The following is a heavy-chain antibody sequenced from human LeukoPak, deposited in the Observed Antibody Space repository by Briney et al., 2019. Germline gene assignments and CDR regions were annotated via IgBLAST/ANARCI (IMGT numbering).Heavy chain of an antibody. CDR2: INPNSGVT. Sequence: ASVKVSCKASGYTLTAYYMHWVRQAPGQGPEWMGWINPNSGVTNYAQKSQGRVIMTSDTSISTAYMEFSRLRSDDTAMYYCARDLGVTVRPFSLFYWGQGTLVTVSS. D-gene: IGHD6-6*01. CDR3: ARDLGVTVRPFSLFY. CDR1: GYTLTAYY. V-gene: IGHV1-2*02. J-gene: IGHJ4*02.